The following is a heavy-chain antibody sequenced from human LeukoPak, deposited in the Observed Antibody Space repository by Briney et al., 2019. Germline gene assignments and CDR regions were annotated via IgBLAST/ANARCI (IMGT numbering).Heavy chain of an antibody. CDR3: ASGYYYDSSGYYYFDY. V-gene: IGHV1-69*13. J-gene: IGHJ4*02. D-gene: IGHD3-22*01. CDR2: IIPIFGTA. Sequence: SVKVSCKASGYTFTSYGISWVRQAPGQGLEWMGGIIPIFGTANYAQKFQGRVTITADESTSTAYMELSSLRSEDTAVYYCASGYYYDSSGYYYFDYWGQGTLVTVSS. CDR1: GYTFTSYG.